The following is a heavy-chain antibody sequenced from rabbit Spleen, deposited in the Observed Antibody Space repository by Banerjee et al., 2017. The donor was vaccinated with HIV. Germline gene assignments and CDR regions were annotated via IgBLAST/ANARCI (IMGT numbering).Heavy chain of an antibody. D-gene: IGHD1-1*01. Sequence: QEQLEESGGGLVKPEGSLTLTCKASGVSFSDNDVMCWVRQAPGKGLEWIACINIITGKSVYASWAKGRFTMSRTSSTKVTLQMTSLTAADTATYFCARDLVGVIGWNFSLWGQGTLVTVS. CDR2: INIITGKS. CDR3: ARDLVGVIGWNFSL. J-gene: IGHJ4*01. V-gene: IGHV1S45*01. CDR1: GVSFSDNDV.